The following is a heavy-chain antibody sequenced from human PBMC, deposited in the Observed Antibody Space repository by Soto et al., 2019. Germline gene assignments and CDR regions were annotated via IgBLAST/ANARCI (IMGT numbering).Heavy chain of an antibody. CDR2: IRYDGCNT. CDR3: ATPRRSSGWYYYYGMDV. D-gene: IGHD6-6*01. Sequence: PGGSLRLSCAAFGIIFNGFGMHWVRQAPGKGLEWVAVIRYDGCNTYSADSVKGRFTISRDNSKHTLYLQMNSLRAEDTAVYYCATPRRSSGWYYYYGMDVWGQGTTVTVSS. CDR1: GIIFNGFG. J-gene: IGHJ6*02. V-gene: IGHV3-30*02.